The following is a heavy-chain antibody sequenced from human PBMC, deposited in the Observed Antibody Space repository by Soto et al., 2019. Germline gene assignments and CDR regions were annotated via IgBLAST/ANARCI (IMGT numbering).Heavy chain of an antibody. J-gene: IGHJ6*02. CDR2: IIDSGGST. V-gene: IGHV3-23*01. Sequence: GGSLRLSCAASGFTFSSCAMGWVRQAPGKGLEWVSDIIDSGGSTYYADAVKGRFTISRDNAKNSLYLQMNSLRAEDTAVYYCARDLDIVVVPAAMRDYYYYYGMDVWGQGTTVTVSS. CDR3: ARDLDIVVVPAAMRDYYYYYGMDV. CDR1: GFTFSSCA. D-gene: IGHD2-2*03.